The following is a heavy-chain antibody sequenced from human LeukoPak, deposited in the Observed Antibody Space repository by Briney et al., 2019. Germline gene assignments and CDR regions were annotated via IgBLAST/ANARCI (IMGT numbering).Heavy chain of an antibody. CDR1: GGSISSYY. CDR2: IYYSGST. D-gene: IGHD1-26*01. J-gene: IGHJ4*02. Sequence: SETLSLTCTVSGGSISSYYWSWIWQPPGKGLEWIGYIYYSGSTNYNPSLKSRVTISVDTSKNQFSLKLSSVTAADTAVYYCARQYSGSYYSFDYWGQGTLVTVSS. V-gene: IGHV4-59*01. CDR3: ARQYSGSYYSFDY.